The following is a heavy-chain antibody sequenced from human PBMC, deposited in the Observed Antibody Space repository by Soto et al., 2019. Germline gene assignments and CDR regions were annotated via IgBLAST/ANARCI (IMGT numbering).Heavy chain of an antibody. J-gene: IGHJ4*02. CDR3: ARAPTTVTTAYYFDY. CDR2: ISYDGSNK. D-gene: IGHD4-17*01. CDR1: GFTFSSYA. Sequence: QVQLVESGGGMVQPGRSLRLSCAASGFTFSSYAMHWVRQAPGKGLEWVAVISYDGSNKYYADSVKGRFTISRDNSKNTLYLQMNSLRAEDTAVYYCARAPTTVTTAYYFDYWGQGTLVTVSS. V-gene: IGHV3-30-3*01.